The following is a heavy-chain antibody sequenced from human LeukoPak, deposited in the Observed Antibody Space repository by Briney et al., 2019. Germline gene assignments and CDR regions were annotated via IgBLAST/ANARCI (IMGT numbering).Heavy chain of an antibody. CDR3: ARVNFWSGYLIDY. CDR1: GYSFTDYY. V-gene: IGHV1-46*01. J-gene: IGHJ4*02. CDR2: INPSGGST. Sequence: ASVKVSCKTSGYSFTDYYMHWVRQAPGQGLEWMGIINPSGGSTSYAQKFQGRVTMTRDMSTSTVYMELSSLRSEDTAVYYCARVNFWSGYLIDYWGQGTLVTVSS. D-gene: IGHD3-3*01.